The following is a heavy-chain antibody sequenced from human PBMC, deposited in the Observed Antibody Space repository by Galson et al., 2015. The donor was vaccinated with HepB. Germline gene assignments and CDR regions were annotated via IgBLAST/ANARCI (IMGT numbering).Heavy chain of an antibody. D-gene: IGHD7-27*01. Sequence: SVKVSCKASGYTFTTYSVHWVRQAPGQRLQWMGWINTGNGDTRYSQNFQGRVTITRDTSATTAYMVLSSLRSEDTAVYYCARESPNWDDYWGQGTLVTVSS. V-gene: IGHV1-3*04. CDR3: ARESPNWDDY. CDR2: INTGNGDT. J-gene: IGHJ4*02. CDR1: GYTFTTYS.